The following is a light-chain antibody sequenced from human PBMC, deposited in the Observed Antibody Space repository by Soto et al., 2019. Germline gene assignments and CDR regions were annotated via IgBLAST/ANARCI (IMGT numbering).Light chain of an antibody. CDR3: QQTYRTPLT. CDR2: ATS. CDR1: QTIRSH. Sequence: DMQMTQLILSLSVSVGDRDTITCLASQTIRSHLNWYQQKPGEAPKIVIYATSTLQSGVPSRFNGSVSGTDFTLTISSLQPEDFATYYCQQTYRTPLTFGGGTKVDIK. V-gene: IGKV1-39*01. J-gene: IGKJ4*01.